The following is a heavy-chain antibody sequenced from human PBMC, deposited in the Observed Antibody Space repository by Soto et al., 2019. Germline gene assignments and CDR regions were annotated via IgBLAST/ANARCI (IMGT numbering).Heavy chain of an antibody. CDR2: ISYDGSNK. Sequence: GGSLRLSCAASGFTFSSYAMHCVRQAPGKGLEWVAVISYDGSNKYYADSVKGRFTISRDNSKNTLYLQMNSLRAEDTAVYYCARETGGYYYYYGMDVWGQGTTVTVSS. J-gene: IGHJ6*02. V-gene: IGHV3-30-3*01. D-gene: IGHD3-10*01. CDR3: ARETGGYYYYYGMDV. CDR1: GFTFSSYA.